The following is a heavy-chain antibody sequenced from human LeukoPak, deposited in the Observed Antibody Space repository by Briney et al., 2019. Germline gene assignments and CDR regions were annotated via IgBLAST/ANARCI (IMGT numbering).Heavy chain of an antibody. CDR2: ISWNSGSI. D-gene: IGHD1-7*01. CDR3: AGGSDIRTTPPDY. CDR1: VFTFDDYA. Sequence: GGSLRLSCASSVFTFDDYAMHWVRQAPGKGLEWVSGISWNSGSIGYADSVKGRFTISRDNAKNSLYLQMNSLRVEDTAVYYCAGGSDIRTTPPDYWGQGTLDTVSS. V-gene: IGHV3-9*01. J-gene: IGHJ4*02.